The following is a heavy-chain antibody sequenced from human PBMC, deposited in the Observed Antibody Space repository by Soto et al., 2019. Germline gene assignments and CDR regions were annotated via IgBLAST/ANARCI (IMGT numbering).Heavy chain of an antibody. J-gene: IGHJ4*02. Sequence: EVQLVESGGGLVQPGGSLKLSCAASGFTFSGSAMHWVRQASGKGLEWVGRIRSKVNSYATAYAASVKGRFTISRDDSKNTAYLQMNSLKTEDTAVYYCTRLWNDYWGQGTLVTVSS. CDR3: TRLWNDY. CDR2: IRSKVNSYAT. CDR1: GFTFSGSA. D-gene: IGHD1-1*01. V-gene: IGHV3-73*01.